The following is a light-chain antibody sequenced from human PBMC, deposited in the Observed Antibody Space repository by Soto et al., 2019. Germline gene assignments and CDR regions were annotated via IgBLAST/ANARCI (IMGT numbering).Light chain of an antibody. CDR1: SSYVGGYNY. CDR2: DVN. V-gene: IGLV2-14*03. Sequence: QSALTQPASVSGSPGQSITISCTGTSSYVGGYNYVSWDQHHPGKAPKLLTYDVNILPSGVSNRFAGCKSGNTASLTISGLQAEDEADYYCDSYTSSTTLYVFGTGTKLAVL. CDR3: DSYTSSTTLYV. J-gene: IGLJ1*01.